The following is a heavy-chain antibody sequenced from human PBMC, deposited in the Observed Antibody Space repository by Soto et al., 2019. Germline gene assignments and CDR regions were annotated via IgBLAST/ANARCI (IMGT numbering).Heavy chain of an antibody. D-gene: IGHD3-22*01. CDR3: AKDKGELVKGRYYYDSSGYPGAFDI. Sequence: PVGSLRLSCAASGFTFSSYGMHWVRQAPGKGLEWVAVISYDGSNKYYADSVKGRFTISRDNSKNTLYLQMNSLRAEDTAVYYCAKDKGELVKGRYYYDSSGYPGAFDIWGQGTMVTVSS. V-gene: IGHV3-30*18. CDR1: GFTFSSYG. J-gene: IGHJ3*02. CDR2: ISYDGSNK.